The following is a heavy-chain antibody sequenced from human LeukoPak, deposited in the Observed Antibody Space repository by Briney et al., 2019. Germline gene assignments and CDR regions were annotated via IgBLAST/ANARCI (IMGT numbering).Heavy chain of an antibody. D-gene: IGHD4-17*01. V-gene: IGHV3-23*01. CDR3: GRGNGDYGGVDY. Sequence: GGSLRLSCAASGFTLSSYAMSWVRQAPGKGLEWVSAISGSGGSTCYADSVKGRFTISRDNAKNSVWLQMNSLRAEDTAVYHCGRGNGDYGGVDYWGQGTLVTVSS. J-gene: IGHJ4*02. CDR1: GFTLSSYA. CDR2: ISGSGGST.